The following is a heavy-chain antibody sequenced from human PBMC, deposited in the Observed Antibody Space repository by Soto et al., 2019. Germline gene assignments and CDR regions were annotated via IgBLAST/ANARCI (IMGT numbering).Heavy chain of an antibody. V-gene: IGHV3-33*01. CDR1: GFTFSSYG. Sequence: PGGSLRLSCAASGFTFSSYGMHWVRQAPGKGLEWVAVIWYDGSNKYYADSVKGRFTISRDNSKNTLYLQMNSLRAEDTAVYYCARDEGVVVTHPFDYWGQGTLVTVSS. D-gene: IGHD3-22*01. CDR3: ARDEGVVVTHPFDY. J-gene: IGHJ4*02. CDR2: IWYDGSNK.